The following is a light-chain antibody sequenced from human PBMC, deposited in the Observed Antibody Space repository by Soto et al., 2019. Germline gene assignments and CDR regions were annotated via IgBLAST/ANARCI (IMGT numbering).Light chain of an antibody. Sequence: EIVLTQSPGTLSLSPGERATLSCRASQSVTSSYLAWYLQKPGQAPRLLIYGASSRATGIPDRFSGSGSGTDFTLTISRLEPEDFAVYYCQQYGSSPLTFGGGTKVEIE. CDR3: QQYGSSPLT. CDR2: GAS. J-gene: IGKJ4*01. CDR1: QSVTSSY. V-gene: IGKV3-20*01.